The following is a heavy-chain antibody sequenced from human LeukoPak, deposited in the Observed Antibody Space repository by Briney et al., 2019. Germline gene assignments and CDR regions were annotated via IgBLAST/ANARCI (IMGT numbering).Heavy chain of an antibody. CDR3: ARRTPEYTNRWYFDL. V-gene: IGHV5-51*01. CDR2: IYPGDSDT. D-gene: IGHD6-6*01. CDR1: GYSFTSYW. J-gene: IGHJ2*01. Sequence: GESLKISCKGSGYSFTSYWIGWVRQMPGKGLEWMGIIYPGDSDTRYSPSFQGQVTISADKSINTAFVQWSSLKASDTAIYYCARRTPEYTNRWYFDLWGRGTLVTVSS.